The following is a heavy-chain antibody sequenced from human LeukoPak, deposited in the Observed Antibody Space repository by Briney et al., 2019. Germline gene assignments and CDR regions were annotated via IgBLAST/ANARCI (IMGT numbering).Heavy chain of an antibody. V-gene: IGHV3-15*07. CDR1: GFTFSSYS. CDR3: TTNAPGYSSGWYWVQH. CDR2: IKSKTDSGTT. D-gene: IGHD6-19*01. Sequence: VGSLRLSCAASGFTFSSYSMNWVRQAPGNGLEWVGRIKSKTDSGTTDYAAPVKGRFTISRDDSKTTLYLQMNSLKTEDTAVYYCTTNAPGYSSGWYWVQHWRQGTLVTVSS. J-gene: IGHJ1*01.